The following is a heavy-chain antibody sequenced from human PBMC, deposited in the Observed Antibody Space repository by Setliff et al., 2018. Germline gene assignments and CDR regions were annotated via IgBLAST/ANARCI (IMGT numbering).Heavy chain of an antibody. CDR1: GFTVSSNY. CDR3: AVTLSFPIQSPFDP. Sequence: GGSLRLSCAASGFTVSSNYMTWVRQAPGKGLEWVSHISIDGDTVYYADPVKGRFTISRDNSKNTLYLQMNSLRAEDTAVYYCAVTLSFPIQSPFDPWGQGTLVTVSS. CDR2: ISIDGDTV. V-gene: IGHV3-48*01. D-gene: IGHD5-18*01. J-gene: IGHJ5*02.